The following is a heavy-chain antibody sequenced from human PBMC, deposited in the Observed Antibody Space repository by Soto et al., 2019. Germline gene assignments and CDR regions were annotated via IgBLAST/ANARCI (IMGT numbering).Heavy chain of an antibody. Sequence: QVQLVQSGAEVKKPGSSVKVSCKASGGTFSSYTISWVRQAPGQGLEWMGRIIPILGIANYAQKFQGRVTITADKSTSTADMELISLRSEDTAVYYCASPDCSGGSCYSRDYYYYYMDVWGKGTTVTVSS. V-gene: IGHV1-69*02. D-gene: IGHD2-15*01. CDR2: IIPILGIA. CDR3: ASPDCSGGSCYSRDYYYYYMDV. J-gene: IGHJ6*03. CDR1: GGTFSSYT.